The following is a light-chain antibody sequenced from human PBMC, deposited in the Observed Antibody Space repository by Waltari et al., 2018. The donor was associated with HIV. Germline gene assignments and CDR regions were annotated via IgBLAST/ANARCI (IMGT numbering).Light chain of an antibody. CDR3: QVWDRPSDQWV. CDR2: DNV. CDR1: NIGNKG. Sequence: YVLTQPPSVSVAPGEMARLTCGGNNIGNKGVHWYQLKSGQAPLLVIFDNVDRPSRITERFSGSISGFTATLAISRGEPGDEAVYYCQVWDRPSDQWVFGGGTTLIV. J-gene: IGLJ3*02. V-gene: IGLV3-21*01.